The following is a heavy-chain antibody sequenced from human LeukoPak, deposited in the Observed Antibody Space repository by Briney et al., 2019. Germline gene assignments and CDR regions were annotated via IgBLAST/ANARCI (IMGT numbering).Heavy chain of an antibody. CDR3: ARYGSYALDI. D-gene: IGHD4-17*01. J-gene: IGHJ3*02. CDR2: IKEDGSEK. CDR1: GFTFSSHW. Sequence: GGSLRLSCAASGFTFSSHWMSWVRQAPGKGLEWVANIKEDGSEKQYVDSVKGRYTISIDNAKNSLYLQMNSLGAEDTAVYYCARYGSYALDIWGHGTVVTVSS. V-gene: IGHV3-7*01.